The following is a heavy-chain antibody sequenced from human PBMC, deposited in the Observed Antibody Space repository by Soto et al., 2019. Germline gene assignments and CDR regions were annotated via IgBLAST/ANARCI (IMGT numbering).Heavy chain of an antibody. CDR3: ARGWGYDSSDYYYAY. Sequence: QVQLVQSGAEVRKPGSSVNVSCKSSGGTFSRHAIRWVRQAPGQGLEWMGVIIPIFGTANYAQKFQGRVTIIADESTSTAYMELSSLRSEDTAIYFCARGWGYDSSDYYYAYWGQGTLVIVSS. J-gene: IGHJ4*02. CDR1: GGTFSRHA. CDR2: IIPIFGTA. V-gene: IGHV1-69*01. D-gene: IGHD3-22*01.